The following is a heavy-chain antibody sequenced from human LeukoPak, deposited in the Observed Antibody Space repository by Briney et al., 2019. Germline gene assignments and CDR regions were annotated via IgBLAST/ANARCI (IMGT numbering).Heavy chain of an antibody. V-gene: IGHV3-9*01. CDR1: GFTFSSYA. CDR3: AKDIYGDYAGCFDY. CDR2: ISWNSGSI. J-gene: IGHJ4*02. D-gene: IGHD4-17*01. Sequence: GGSLSLSCAASGFTFSSYAMSWVRQAPGKGLEWVSGISWNSGSIGYADSVKGRFTISRDNAKNSLYLQMNSLRAEDTALYYCAKDIYGDYAGCFDYWGQGTLVTVSS.